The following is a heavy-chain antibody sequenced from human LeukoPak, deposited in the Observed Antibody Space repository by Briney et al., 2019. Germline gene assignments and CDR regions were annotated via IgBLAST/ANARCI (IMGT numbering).Heavy chain of an antibody. Sequence: SETLSLTCTVSGGSISSSSYYWGWIRRPPGKGLEWIGSIYYSGSTYYNPSLKSRVTISVDTSKNQFSLKLSSVTAADTAVYYCARDGGYYYDSSGYFDYWGQGTLVTVSS. D-gene: IGHD3-22*01. V-gene: IGHV4-39*07. CDR3: ARDGGYYYDSSGYFDY. CDR2: IYYSGST. CDR1: GGSISSSSYY. J-gene: IGHJ4*02.